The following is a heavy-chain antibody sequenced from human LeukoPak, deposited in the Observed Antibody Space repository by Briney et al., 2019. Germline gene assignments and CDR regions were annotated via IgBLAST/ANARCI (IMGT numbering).Heavy chain of an antibody. CDR1: GGSISSYY. CDR3: ARGYSSSPFDY. V-gene: IGHV4-59*01. Sequence: SETPSLTCTVSGGSISSYYWSWIRQPPGKGLEWIGYIYYSGSTNYNPSLKSRVTISVDTSKNQFSLKLSSVTAADTAVYYCARGYSSSPFDYWGQGTLVTVSS. D-gene: IGHD6-6*01. J-gene: IGHJ4*02. CDR2: IYYSGST.